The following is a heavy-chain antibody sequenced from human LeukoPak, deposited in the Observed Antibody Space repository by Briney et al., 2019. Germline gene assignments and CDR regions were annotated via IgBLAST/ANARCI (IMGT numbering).Heavy chain of an antibody. D-gene: IGHD5-12*01. V-gene: IGHV1-2*02. J-gene: IGHJ4*02. CDR3: ARSGGVSGHDLGGY. CDR1: GYTFTGYY. Sequence: ASVKVSCKASGYTFTGYYMHWVRHAPGQGLEWMGWINPNSGGTNYAQQFQGRVTMTRDTPISTAYMELSRLRSDATAVYYCARSGGVSGHDLGGYWGQGTLVTVSS. CDR2: INPNSGGT.